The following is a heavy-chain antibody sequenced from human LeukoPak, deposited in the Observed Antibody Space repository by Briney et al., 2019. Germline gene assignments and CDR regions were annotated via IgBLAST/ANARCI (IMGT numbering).Heavy chain of an antibody. J-gene: IGHJ3*02. Sequence: SETLSLTCTVSGGSISSSSYYWGWIRQPPGKGLEWIGSIYYSGSTYYNPSLKSRVTISVDTSKNQFSLKLSSVTAADTAVYYCARDSVAVAKPLYAFDIWGQGTMVTVSS. CDR3: ARDSVAVAKPLYAFDI. D-gene: IGHD6-19*01. CDR2: IYYSGST. CDR1: GGSISSSSYY. V-gene: IGHV4-39*07.